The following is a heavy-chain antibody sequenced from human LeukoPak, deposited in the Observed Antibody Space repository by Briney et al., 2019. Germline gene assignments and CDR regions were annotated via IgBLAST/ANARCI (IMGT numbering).Heavy chain of an antibody. CDR3: AKDPYDSSGTA. D-gene: IGHD3-22*01. J-gene: IGHJ5*02. CDR2: ISGSGGST. Sequence: GGSLRLSCAASRFTFSSYAMSWVRQAPGKGLEWVSAISGSGGSTYYADSVKGRFTISRDNSKNTLYLQMNSLRAEGTAVYYCAKDPYDSSGTAWGQGTLVTVSS. V-gene: IGHV3-23*01. CDR1: RFTFSSYA.